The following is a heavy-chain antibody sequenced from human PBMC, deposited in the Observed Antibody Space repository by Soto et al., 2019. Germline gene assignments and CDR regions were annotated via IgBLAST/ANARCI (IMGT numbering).Heavy chain of an antibody. CDR1: GYTFTSYE. D-gene: IGHD6-19*01. V-gene: IGHV1-8*01. CDR2: MNPNSGDT. Sequence: QVQLVQSGAEVKKPGASVKVSCKASGYTFTSYEINWVRQATGQGLEWMGWMNPNSGDTGYAQKFQGRVTMTRDTSIGTAYMELPSLRSEDTAVYYCARGQSGYSSGWSPNDYWGQGTLVTVSS. CDR3: ARGQSGYSSGWSPNDY. J-gene: IGHJ4*02.